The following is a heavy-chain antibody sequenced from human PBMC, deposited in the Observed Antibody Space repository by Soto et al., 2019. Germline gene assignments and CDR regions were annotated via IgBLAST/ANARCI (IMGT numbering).Heavy chain of an antibody. CDR2: ISSSSTYI. D-gene: IGHD6-13*01. CDR3: ARGHGTGLNGSSWSLRY. CDR1: GFTFSYYS. J-gene: IGHJ4*02. Sequence: GGSLRLSCAASGFTFSYYSLNWVGQAPGKGLEWVSSISSSSTYINYADALKGRFSVSRDNSNNSLFLFMNSLRAEATAVYYCARGHGTGLNGSSWSLRYWGQGTLVTVSS. V-gene: IGHV3-21*01.